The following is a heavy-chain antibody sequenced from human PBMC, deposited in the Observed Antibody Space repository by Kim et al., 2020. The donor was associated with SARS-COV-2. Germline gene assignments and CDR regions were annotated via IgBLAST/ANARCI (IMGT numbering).Heavy chain of an antibody. CDR1: GFTFSSYA. V-gene: IGHV3-30*04. CDR3: ARELLRLGYYYYGMDV. J-gene: IGHJ6*02. CDR2: MSYDGSNK. Sequence: GGSLRLSCAASGFTFSSYAMHWVRQAPGKGLEWVAVMSYDGSNKYYVDSVKGRFTISRDNSKNTLYLQMNSLRAEDTAVYYCARELLRLGYYYYGMDVWGQGTTVTVSS. D-gene: IGHD2-21*02.